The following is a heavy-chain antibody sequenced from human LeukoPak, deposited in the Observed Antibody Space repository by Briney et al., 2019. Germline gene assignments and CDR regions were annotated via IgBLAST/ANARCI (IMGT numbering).Heavy chain of an antibody. V-gene: IGHV4-59*12. J-gene: IGHJ4*02. CDR2: INHRGST. Sequence: SETLSLTCTVSGGSISSYYWSWIRQPPGKGLEWIGEINHRGSTNYNPSLKSRVTISVDKSKNQFSLKLSSVTAADTAVYYCARGYSITFDYWGQGTLVTVSS. CDR3: ARGYSITFDY. CDR1: GGSISSYY. D-gene: IGHD6-13*01.